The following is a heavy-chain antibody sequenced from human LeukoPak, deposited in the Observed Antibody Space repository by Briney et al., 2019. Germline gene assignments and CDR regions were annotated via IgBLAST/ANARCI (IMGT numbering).Heavy chain of an antibody. CDR3: ARGSAYCGGDCYVHAFDI. D-gene: IGHD2-21*02. J-gene: IGHJ3*02. CDR2: INHSGST. CDR1: GGSFSGYY. V-gene: IGHV4-34*01. Sequence: SETLSLTCAVYGGSFSGYYWSWIRQPPGKGLEWIGEINHSGSTNYNPSLKSRVTISVDTSKNQFSLKLSSVTAADTAVYYCARGSAYCGGDCYVHAFDIWGQGTMVTVSS.